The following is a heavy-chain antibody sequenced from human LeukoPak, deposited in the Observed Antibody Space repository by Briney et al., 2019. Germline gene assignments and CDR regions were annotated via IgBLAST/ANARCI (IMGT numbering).Heavy chain of an antibody. CDR2: IIPIFGTA. CDR3: ARDSRPRWSDQMVYAIGDAFDI. V-gene: IGHV1-69*05. J-gene: IGHJ3*02. D-gene: IGHD2-8*01. CDR1: GGTFSSYA. Sequence: ASVKVSCKASGGTFSSYAISWVRQAPGQGLEWMGGIIPIFGTANYAQKFQGRVTITTDESTSTAYMELSSLRSEDTAVYYCARDSRPRWSDQMVYAIGDAFDIWGQGTMVTVPS.